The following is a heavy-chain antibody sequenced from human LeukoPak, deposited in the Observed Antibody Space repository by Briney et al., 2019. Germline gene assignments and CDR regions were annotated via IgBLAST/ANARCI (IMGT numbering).Heavy chain of an antibody. J-gene: IGHJ4*02. CDR2: ISSSGSTI. CDR3: ARDDSSGYYPLYYFDY. CDR1: GFTFSSYE. V-gene: IGHV3-48*03. Sequence: PGGSLRLSCAASGFTFSSYEMNWVRQAPGKGLEWVSYISSSGSTIYYADSVKGRFTISRDNAKNSLYLQMNSLRAEDTAVYYCARDDSSGYYPLYYFDYWGQGTLVTVSS. D-gene: IGHD3-22*01.